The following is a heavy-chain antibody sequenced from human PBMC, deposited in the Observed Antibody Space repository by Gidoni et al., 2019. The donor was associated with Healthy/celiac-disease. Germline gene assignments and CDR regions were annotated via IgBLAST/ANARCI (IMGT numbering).Heavy chain of an antibody. D-gene: IGHD6-19*01. J-gene: IGHJ6*02. CDR3: ARSSMNSGWGDYYYGMDV. Sequence: QVQLVQSGAEVKKPGSSVKVYCKASGGTFSSYAISWVRQAPGQGLEWMGGIIPIFGTANYAQKFHGIVTITADESTSTAYMELSSLRSEDTAVYYCARSSMNSGWGDYYYGMDVWGQGTTVTVSS. CDR1: GGTFSSYA. V-gene: IGHV1-69*01. CDR2: IIPIFGTA.